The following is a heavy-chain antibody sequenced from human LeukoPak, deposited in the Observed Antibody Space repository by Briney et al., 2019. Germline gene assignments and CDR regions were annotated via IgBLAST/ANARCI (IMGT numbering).Heavy chain of an antibody. CDR2: ISSSGSTI. V-gene: IGHV3-11*01. D-gene: IGHD1-26*01. CDR3: ARGWELLRAALDI. J-gene: IGHJ3*02. Sequence: GSLRLSCAASGSTFSDYYMSWIRQAPGKGLEWVSYISSSGSTIYYADSVKGRFTISRDNAKNSLYLQMNSLRAEDTAVYYCARGWELLRAALDIWGQGTMVTVSS. CDR1: GSTFSDYY.